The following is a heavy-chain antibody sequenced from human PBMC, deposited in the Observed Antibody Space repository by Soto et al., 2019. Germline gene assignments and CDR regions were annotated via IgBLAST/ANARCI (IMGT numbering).Heavy chain of an antibody. V-gene: IGHV4-4*07. D-gene: IGHD3-3*01. CDR3: ARGQRFSDWFDP. CDR1: GGAISGYY. CDR2: IYSSGST. J-gene: IGHJ5*02. Sequence: QVQLQESGPGLVKPSETLSLSCTVSGGAISGYYWTWIRQSAGKGLEWIGRIYSSGSTKYNPSLQSRVTVSLDTSKNQFSLRLTSVTAADTAVYYCARGQRFSDWFDPWGQGTLVTVSS.